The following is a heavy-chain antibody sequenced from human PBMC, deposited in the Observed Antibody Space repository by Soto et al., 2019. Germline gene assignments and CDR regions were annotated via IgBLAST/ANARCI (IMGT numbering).Heavy chain of an antibody. CDR3: ARTFYDFWSGYRPASTEYGMDV. CDR2: IDWDDDK. D-gene: IGHD3-3*01. CDR1: GFSLSTSGMC. J-gene: IGHJ6*02. V-gene: IGHV2-70*01. Sequence: SGPTLVNPTQTLTLTCTFSGFSLSTSGMCVSWIRQPPGKALEWLALIDWDDDKYYSTSLKTRLTISKDTSKNQVVLTMTNMDPVDTATYCCARTFYDFWSGYRPASTEYGMDVWGQGTTVTVSS.